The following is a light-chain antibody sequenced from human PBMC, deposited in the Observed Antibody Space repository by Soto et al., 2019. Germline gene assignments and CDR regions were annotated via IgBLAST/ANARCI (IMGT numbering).Light chain of an antibody. V-gene: IGKV3-20*01. Sequence: IVLTQSPDTLSFSPGERATLSCRASQSVGTRLAWYQQTPGQAPRLLIYGASSRATGIPDRFSGSGSGTDFTLTISRLEPEDFAVYYCQQYGSSGTFGQGTKVDIK. CDR1: QSVGTR. J-gene: IGKJ1*01. CDR3: QQYGSSGT. CDR2: GAS.